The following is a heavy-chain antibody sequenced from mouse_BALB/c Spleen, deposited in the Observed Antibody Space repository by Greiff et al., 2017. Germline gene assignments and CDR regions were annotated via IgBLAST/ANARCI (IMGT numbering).Heavy chain of an antibody. J-gene: IGHJ4*01. CDR2: IYPGSGST. CDR3: ARWGSYGSSPYYAMDY. D-gene: IGHD1-1*01. V-gene: IGHV1-77*01. Sequence: QVHVKQSGPELVKPGASVKMSCKASGYTFTDYVISWVKQRTGQGLEWIGEIYPGSGSTYYNEKFKGKATLTADKSSNTAYMQLSSLTSEDSAVYFCARWGSYGSSPYYAMDYWGQGTSVTVSS. CDR1: GYTFTDYV.